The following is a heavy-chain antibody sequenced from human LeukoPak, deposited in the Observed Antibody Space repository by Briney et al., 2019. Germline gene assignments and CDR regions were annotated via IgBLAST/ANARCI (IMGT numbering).Heavy chain of an antibody. CDR1: GYTFSTYG. CDR2: ISGYNGHT. J-gene: IGHJ4*02. V-gene: IGHV1-18*01. Sequence: ASVKVSCKASGYTFSTYGFSWVRQAPGQGLEWMGWISGYNGHTHYAQRLQGRVTMTTDTSTSTAYMELRSLRSDDTAVYYCARGRYIVATIFPDYWGQGTLVTVSS. CDR3: ARGRYIVATIFPDY. D-gene: IGHD5-12*01.